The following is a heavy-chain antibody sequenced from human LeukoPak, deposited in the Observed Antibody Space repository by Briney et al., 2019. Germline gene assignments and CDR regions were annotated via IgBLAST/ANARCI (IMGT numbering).Heavy chain of an antibody. J-gene: IGHJ3*02. CDR3: ARRYYYDSSGYYSPFDAFDI. D-gene: IGHD3-22*01. CDR2: IYYSGST. V-gene: IGHV4-59*08. CDR1: GGSVSNYY. Sequence: SETLPLTCTVSGGSVSNYYWSRIRQPPGKGLEWIGYIYYSGSTNYNPSLKSRVTISVDTSKNQFSLKLSSVTAADTAVYYCARRYYYDSSGYYSPFDAFDIWGQGTMVTVSS.